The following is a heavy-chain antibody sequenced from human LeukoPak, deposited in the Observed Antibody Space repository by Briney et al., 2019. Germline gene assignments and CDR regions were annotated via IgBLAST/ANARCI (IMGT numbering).Heavy chain of an antibody. V-gene: IGHV3-23*01. CDR1: GFTFSSYG. J-gene: IGHJ3*02. Sequence: GGTLRLSCAASGFTFSSYGMSWVRQAPGKGLEWVSAISGSGGSTYYADSVKGRFTISRNNSKNTLYLQMNSLRAEDTAVYYCAKARGRLGYCSSTSCPMGAFDIWGQGTMVTVSS. D-gene: IGHD2-2*01. CDR3: AKARGRLGYCSSTSCPMGAFDI. CDR2: ISGSGGST.